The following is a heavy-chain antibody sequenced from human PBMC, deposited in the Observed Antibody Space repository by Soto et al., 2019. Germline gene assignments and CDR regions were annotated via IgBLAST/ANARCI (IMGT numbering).Heavy chain of an antibody. CDR1: GGTFSSYT. CDR3: ARGRAIDCSGGSCYAAGGMDV. CDR2: IIPILGIA. Sequence: GASVKVSCKASGGTFSSYTISWVRQAPGQGLEWMGRIIPILGIANYAQKFQGRVTITADKSTSTAYMELSSLRAEDTAVYYCARGRAIDCSGGSCYAAGGMDVWGQGTTVTVSS. D-gene: IGHD2-15*01. J-gene: IGHJ6*02. V-gene: IGHV1-69*02.